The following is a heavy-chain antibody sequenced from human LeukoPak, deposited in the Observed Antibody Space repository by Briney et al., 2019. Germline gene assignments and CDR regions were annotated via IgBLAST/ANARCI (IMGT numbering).Heavy chain of an antibody. V-gene: IGHV4-39*01. Sequence: XSSETLSLTCSVSGDSVSRSDSYWDWIRQPPGKGLEWIGTIYYSGRTYYSPSLKSRFTMSVDPSNNQFSLNPRSVTAADTAVYYCARRRYYDGSGYLEWGQGTLLSVSS. CDR1: GDSVSRSDSY. CDR2: IYYSGRT. J-gene: IGHJ1*01. D-gene: IGHD3-22*01. CDR3: ARRRYYDGSGYLE.